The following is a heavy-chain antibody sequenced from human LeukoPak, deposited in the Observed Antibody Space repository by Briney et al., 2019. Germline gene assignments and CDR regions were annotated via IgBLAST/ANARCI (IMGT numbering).Heavy chain of an antibody. Sequence: GGSLRLSCAASGFTFSSYAMHWVRQAPGKGLEWVSYTSSSSSYTNYADSVKGRFTISRDNAKNSLYLQMNSLRAEDTAVYYCARFHDSSGYYKVTMRYFDYWGQGTLVTVSS. CDR2: TSSSSSYT. J-gene: IGHJ4*02. D-gene: IGHD3-22*01. CDR1: GFTFSSYA. CDR3: ARFHDSSGYYKVTMRYFDY. V-gene: IGHV3-21*05.